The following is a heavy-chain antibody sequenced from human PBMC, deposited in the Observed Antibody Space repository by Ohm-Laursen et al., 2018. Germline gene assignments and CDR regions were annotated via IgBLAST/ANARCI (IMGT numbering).Heavy chain of an antibody. V-gene: IGHV3-30*18. CDR1: GFTFSSYG. Sequence: SLRLSCTASGFTFSSYGMHWVRQAPGKGLEWVAVISYDGSNKYYADSVKGRFTISRDNSKNTLYLQMNSLRAEDTAVYYCAKPYSSSSGDYWGQGTLVTVSS. CDR3: AKPYSSSSGDY. CDR2: ISYDGSNK. D-gene: IGHD6-6*01. J-gene: IGHJ4*02.